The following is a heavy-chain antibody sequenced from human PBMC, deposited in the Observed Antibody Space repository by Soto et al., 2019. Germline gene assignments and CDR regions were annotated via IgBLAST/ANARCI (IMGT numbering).Heavy chain of an antibody. CDR3: ASSNWNYGTRAFDI. Sequence: SETLSLTCNVSGGSISSDYWSWIRQLPGKELEWIGFIHYSGSTTYNPSLKSRVTISVDTSKNQISLRLTSVTAADTAVYYCASSNWNYGTRAFDIWGQGTMVTVSS. CDR1: GGSISSDY. J-gene: IGHJ3*02. CDR2: IHYSGST. D-gene: IGHD1-7*01. V-gene: IGHV4-59*12.